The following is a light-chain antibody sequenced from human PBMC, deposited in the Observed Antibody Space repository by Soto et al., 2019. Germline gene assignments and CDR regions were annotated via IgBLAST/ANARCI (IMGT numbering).Light chain of an antibody. Sequence: DIVMTQSPGTLSLSPGERATLSCRASQSISSNYLAWYQQKPGQSPRLLIYGASSRATGIPDRFSGRGSGTDFTLTISRLEPEDFAVYFCQQYGTSPRTFCQGTKVEIK. V-gene: IGKV3-20*01. CDR2: GAS. J-gene: IGKJ1*01. CDR3: QQYGTSPRT. CDR1: QSISSNY.